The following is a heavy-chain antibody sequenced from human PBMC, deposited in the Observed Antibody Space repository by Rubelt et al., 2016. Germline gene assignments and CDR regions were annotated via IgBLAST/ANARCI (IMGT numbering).Heavy chain of an antibody. D-gene: IGHD6-13*01. CDR1: GYNFTTYW. CDR2: IDPSDSSI. V-gene: IGHV5-10-1*03. Sequence: EVQLVQSGAEVKKPGESLRISCKGSGYNFTTYWISWVRQTPGKGLEWMGRIDPSDSSINYSPAFQVHFSISADKSISTAYLQWSSLKASDTAMYYCWSGNSWYPLWGQGTLVTVSS. CDR3: WSGNSWYPL. J-gene: IGHJ4*02.